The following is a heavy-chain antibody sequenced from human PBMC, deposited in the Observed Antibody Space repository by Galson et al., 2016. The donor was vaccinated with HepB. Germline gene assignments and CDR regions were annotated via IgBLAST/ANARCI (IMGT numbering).Heavy chain of an antibody. CDR2: INSDGTIS. CDR3: VRDHSVVPTTAYNWFDP. D-gene: IGHD4-23*01. V-gene: IGHV3-74*01. J-gene: IGHJ5*02. CDR1: GFAFSSPW. Sequence: SLRLSCAASGFAFSSPWMHWVRQDLGKGLVWVSRINSDGTISNYADSVKGRFTISRDNAKNTLYLQMNSLRAEATAVYFCVRDHSVVPTTAYNWFDPWGRGTLVTVSS.